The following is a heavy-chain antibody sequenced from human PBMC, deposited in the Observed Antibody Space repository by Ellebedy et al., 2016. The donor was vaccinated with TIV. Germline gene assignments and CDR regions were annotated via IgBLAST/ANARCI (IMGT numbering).Heavy chain of an antibody. J-gene: IGHJ3*02. CDR2: INQSGGT. V-gene: IGHV4-34*01. D-gene: IGHD7-27*01. CDR3: ASGLGLRRMNAFDI. Sequence: MPGGSLRLSCAVHGGSFSGYYWSWIRQPPGKGLEWIGEINQSGGTNYNPSLKSRVTISVDTSKNQLSLKLSSVTAADTAMYYCASGLGLRRMNAFDIWGQGTMVTVSS. CDR1: GGSFSGYY.